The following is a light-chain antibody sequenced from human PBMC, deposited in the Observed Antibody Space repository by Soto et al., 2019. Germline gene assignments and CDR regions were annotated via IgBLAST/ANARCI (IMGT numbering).Light chain of an antibody. V-gene: IGKV3-11*01. CDR2: DAS. CDR3: QQRSLWPPGYS. Sequence: VVLTQSPATLSLSPGEGVTLSCRASQRVGTSLAWYQQKPCQAPRALIFDASKRATGIPARFSGGGSGTDFTLTISSLEPEDFAVYYCQQRSLWPPGYSFGQGTKLEI. J-gene: IGKJ2*01. CDR1: QRVGTS.